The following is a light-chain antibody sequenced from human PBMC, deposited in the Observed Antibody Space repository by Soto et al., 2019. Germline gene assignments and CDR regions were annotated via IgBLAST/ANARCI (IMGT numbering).Light chain of an antibody. Sequence: EIVMPQSPATLSVSPGERATLSCRASLSLSRNLAWYQQNSGQAPRLLIYDASTRASGISARFSGSGSGTEFTLTISNLQSEDFAFYYCQQYNNWPPVTFGQGTKLEIK. V-gene: IGKV3-15*01. CDR1: LSLSRN. CDR3: QQYNNWPPVT. CDR2: DAS. J-gene: IGKJ2*01.